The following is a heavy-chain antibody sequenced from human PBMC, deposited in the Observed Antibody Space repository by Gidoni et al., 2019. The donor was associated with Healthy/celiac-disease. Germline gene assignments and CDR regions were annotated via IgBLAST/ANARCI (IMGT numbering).Heavy chain of an antibody. J-gene: IGHJ4*02. CDR2: ISYDGSNK. V-gene: IGHV3-30-3*01. D-gene: IGHD3-9*01. CDR3: ARGQPRGGVRYFDWLLPFDY. CDR1: GFPFSSYA. Sequence: QVQLVESGGGVVQPGRSLRLSCAASGFPFSSYAMHWVRQAPGKGLEWVAVISYDGSNKYYADSVKGRFTISRDNSKNTLYLQMNSLRAEDTAVYYCARGQPRGGVRYFDWLLPFDYWGQGTLVTVSS.